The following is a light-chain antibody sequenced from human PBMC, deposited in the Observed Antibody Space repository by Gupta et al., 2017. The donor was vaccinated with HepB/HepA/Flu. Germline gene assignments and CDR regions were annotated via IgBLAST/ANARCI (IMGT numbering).Light chain of an antibody. Sequence: SALTQPASVSGSPGQSITISCTGTSSDVGGYNVVSWYQQYPGKTPKLVIYEVSKRPSGVSDRFAGSKSGNTASLTISGLQAEDEADYYCCSYADPNTFVFGSGTKVTVL. CDR2: EVS. CDR3: CSYADPNTFV. V-gene: IGLV2-23*02. J-gene: IGLJ1*01. CDR1: SSDVGGYNV.